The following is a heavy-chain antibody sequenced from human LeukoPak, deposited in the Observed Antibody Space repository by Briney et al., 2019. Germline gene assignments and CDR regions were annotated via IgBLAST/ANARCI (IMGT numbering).Heavy chain of an antibody. CDR2: IWYDGTIA. J-gene: IGHJ4*02. V-gene: IGHV3-33*01. CDR1: GFTFSTYC. CDR3: ARDWALTGFDY. D-gene: IGHD3-9*01. Sequence: PGRSLRLSCAASGFTFSTYCFHCVRQPPSNGLDWVAVIWYDGTIAYYRDSMTDRLTLSKENSKNKLYLQMNSLRAEDTAVYFCARDWALTGFDYWGQGTLVTVSS.